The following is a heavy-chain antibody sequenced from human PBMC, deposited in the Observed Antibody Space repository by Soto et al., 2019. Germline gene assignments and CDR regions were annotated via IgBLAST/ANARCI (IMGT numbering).Heavy chain of an antibody. Sequence: KPSETLSLTCTVSGGSISSGDYYWSWIRQPPGKGLEWIGYIYYSGSTYYNPSLKSRVTISVDTSKNQFSLKLSSVTAADTAVYYCASARIRSGWFDPWGQGTLVTVSS. CDR3: ASARIRSGWFDP. CDR1: GGSISSGDYY. D-gene: IGHD2-21*01. CDR2: IYYSGST. V-gene: IGHV4-30-4*01. J-gene: IGHJ5*02.